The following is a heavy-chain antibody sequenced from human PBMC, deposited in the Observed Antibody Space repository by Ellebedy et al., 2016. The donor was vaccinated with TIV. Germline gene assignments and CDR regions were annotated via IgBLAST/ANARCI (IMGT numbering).Heavy chain of an antibody. V-gene: IGHV3-30*03. Sequence: GGSLRLSXAASRFTFSSYGMHWVRQAPGKGLEWVAVISYDGSNQYYADSVKGRFTISRDNSKNTLYLQMNSLRAEDTAVYYCARDVIWGYFDYWGQGTLVTVSS. CDR3: ARDVIWGYFDY. D-gene: IGHD3-16*02. CDR2: ISYDGSNQ. J-gene: IGHJ4*02. CDR1: RFTFSSYG.